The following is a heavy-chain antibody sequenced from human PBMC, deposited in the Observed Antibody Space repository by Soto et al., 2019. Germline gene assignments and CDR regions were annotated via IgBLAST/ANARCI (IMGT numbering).Heavy chain of an antibody. J-gene: IGHJ4*02. Sequence: PGGSLRLSCAASGFTFSSYAMHWVRQAPGKGLEWVSGISWNSGSIGYADSVKGRFTISRDNAKNSLYLQMNSLRAEDTALYYCAKGPGYSYGILHIDYWGQGTLVTVSS. D-gene: IGHD5-18*01. V-gene: IGHV3-9*01. CDR3: AKGPGYSYGILHIDY. CDR1: GFTFSSYA. CDR2: ISWNSGSI.